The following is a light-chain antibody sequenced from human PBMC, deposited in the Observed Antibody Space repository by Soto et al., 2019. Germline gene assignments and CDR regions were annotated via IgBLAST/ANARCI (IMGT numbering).Light chain of an antibody. CDR3: QQHSNWPLT. CDR1: QSISSY. CDR2: DAS. Sequence: ETVLTQSPATLSLSPGERATLSCRASQSISSYLAWYQQKPGQVPRLLIYDASTRAIDIPARFSGGGTGTDFTLTISSLESEDFAVYYCQQHSNWPLTFGGGTKVEIE. V-gene: IGKV3-11*01. J-gene: IGKJ4*01.